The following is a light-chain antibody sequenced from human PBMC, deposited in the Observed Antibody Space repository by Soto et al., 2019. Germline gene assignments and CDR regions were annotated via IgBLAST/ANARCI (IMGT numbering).Light chain of an antibody. V-gene: IGLV2-14*01. CDR1: SSDIGGYNY. CDR3: SSYTSTYTYV. J-gene: IGLJ1*01. Sequence: QPGLTQSASLHGPPGQSITISCTGTSSDIGGYNYVTWYQHHPGKAPKLIIYEVINRPPGVSNRFSGSKSGNTTTLTISGLQEDDEAHYYCSSYTSTYTYVFGTGPKATVL. CDR2: EVI.